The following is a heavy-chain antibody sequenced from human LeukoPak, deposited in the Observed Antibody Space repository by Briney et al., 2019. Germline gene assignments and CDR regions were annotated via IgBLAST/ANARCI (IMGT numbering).Heavy chain of an antibody. V-gene: IGHV4-34*01. CDR3: ARGHQGGAAAGRGYYFDY. Sequence: SETLSLTCAVYGGSFSGYYWSWIRQPPGKGLEWIGEIYHSGSTNYNPSLKSRVTISVDTSKNQFSLKLSSVTAADTAVYYCARGHQGGAAAGRGYYFDYWGQGTLVTVSS. CDR1: GGSFSGYY. CDR2: IYHSGST. J-gene: IGHJ4*02. D-gene: IGHD6-13*01.